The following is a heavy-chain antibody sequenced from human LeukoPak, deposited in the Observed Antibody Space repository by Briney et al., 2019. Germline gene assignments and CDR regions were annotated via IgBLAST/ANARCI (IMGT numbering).Heavy chain of an antibody. CDR3: ARDRGGGSGAFDI. Sequence: SETLSLTCAVYGGSFSGYYWSWIRQPPGKGLEWIGEINHSGSTNYNPSLKSRVTISVDTSKNQFSLKLSSVTAADTAVYCCARDRGGGSGAFDIWGQGTMVTVSS. D-gene: IGHD3-10*01. CDR2: INHSGST. V-gene: IGHV4-34*01. CDR1: GGSFSGYY. J-gene: IGHJ3*02.